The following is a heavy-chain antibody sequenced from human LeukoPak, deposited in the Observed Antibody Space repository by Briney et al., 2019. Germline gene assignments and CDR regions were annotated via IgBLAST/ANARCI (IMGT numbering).Heavy chain of an antibody. CDR1: GGSISSSSYY. CDR2: IYYSGTT. D-gene: IGHD2-15*01. V-gene: IGHV4-39*01. J-gene: IGHJ6*03. CDR3: ARHGYCSGGSCYSWGYYYYMDV. Sequence: SETLSLTCTVSGGSISSSSYYWGWIRQPPGKGLEWIGSIYYSGTTYYNPSLQSRVTISVDTSKNQFSLKLSSVTAADTAVYYCARHGYCSGGSCYSWGYYYYMDVWGKGTTVTISS.